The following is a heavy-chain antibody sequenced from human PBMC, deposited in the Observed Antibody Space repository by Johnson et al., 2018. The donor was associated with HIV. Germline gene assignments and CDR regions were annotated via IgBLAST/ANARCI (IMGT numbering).Heavy chain of an antibody. Sequence: VQLVESGGGVVQPGGSLRLSCAASGFTFSSNYMSWVRQAPGKGLEWVSVIYSGGSTYYADSVKGRFTISRDNSKNTLYLQMNSLRAEDTAVYYCARTSLEMATISAFDIWGQGTMVTVSS. V-gene: IGHV3-66*02. CDR3: ARTSLEMATISAFDI. J-gene: IGHJ3*02. D-gene: IGHD5-24*01. CDR1: GFTFSSNY. CDR2: IYSGGST.